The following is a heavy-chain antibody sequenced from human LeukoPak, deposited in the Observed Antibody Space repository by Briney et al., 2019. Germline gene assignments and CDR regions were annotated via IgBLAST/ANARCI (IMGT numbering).Heavy chain of an antibody. CDR2: IIPIFGTA. CDR1: GGTFSSYA. V-gene: IGHV1-69*13. D-gene: IGHD3-10*01. CDR3: ARDQWGRGVHGY. Sequence: SVKVSCKASGGTFSSYAISWVRQAPGQGLEWMGGIIPIFGTANYAQKFQGRVTITADESTSTAYMELSSLRSEDTAVYYCARDQWGRGVHGYWGQGTLVTVSS. J-gene: IGHJ4*02.